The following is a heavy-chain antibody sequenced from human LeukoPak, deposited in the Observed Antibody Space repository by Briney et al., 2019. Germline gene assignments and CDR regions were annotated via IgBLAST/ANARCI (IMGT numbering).Heavy chain of an antibody. J-gene: IGHJ4*02. V-gene: IGHV4-30-2*01. CDR1: GGSISSGGYP. CDR3: ASGYAHFDY. CDR2: INHSGST. D-gene: IGHD2-8*01. Sequence: TSQTLSLTCAVSGGSISSGGYPWSWIRQPPGKGLEWIGEINHSGSTNYNPSLKSRVTISVDTSKNQFSLKLSSVTAADTAVYYCASGYAHFDYWGQGTLVTVSS.